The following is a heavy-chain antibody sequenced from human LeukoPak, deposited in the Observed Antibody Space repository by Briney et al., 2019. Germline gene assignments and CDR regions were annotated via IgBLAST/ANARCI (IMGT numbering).Heavy chain of an antibody. D-gene: IGHD2-15*01. V-gene: IGHV4-39*07. CDR2: IYYSGST. J-gene: IGHJ4*02. CDR3: ARGPIVPFFDY. Sequence: SETLSLTCTVSGGSISSSSYYWGWIRQPPGKGLEWIGSIYYSGSTYYNPSLKSRVTISVDTSKNQFSLKLSSVTAADTAVYYCARGPIVPFFDYWGQGTLVTVSS. CDR1: GGSISSSSYY.